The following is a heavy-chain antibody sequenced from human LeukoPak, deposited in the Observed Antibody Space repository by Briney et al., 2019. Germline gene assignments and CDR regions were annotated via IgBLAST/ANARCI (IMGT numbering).Heavy chain of an antibody. J-gene: IGHJ4*02. Sequence: TGGSPRLSCAASGFTFSSYSMNWVRQAPGKGLEWVSYISSSSSTIYYADSVKGRFTISRDNAKNTLYLQMNSLRAEDTAVYYCARVHDYGGNSAGYWGQGTLVTVSS. CDR1: GFTFSSYS. D-gene: IGHD4-23*01. CDR2: ISSSSSTI. V-gene: IGHV3-48*04. CDR3: ARVHDYGGNSAGY.